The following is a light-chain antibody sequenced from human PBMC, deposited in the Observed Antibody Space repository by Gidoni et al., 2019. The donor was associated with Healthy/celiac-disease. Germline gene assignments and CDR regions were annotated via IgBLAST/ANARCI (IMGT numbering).Light chain of an antibody. Sequence: DVVMTQSPLSMPVTLGQPASISCRSSQSLVHSDGNTYLDWFQQRPGQSPRRLIYKVSNRDSGVPDRFSGIGSGTDFTLKISRVEAEDVGVYYCMQGTHWPQTFGQGPKVEIK. J-gene: IGKJ1*01. CDR3: MQGTHWPQT. CDR2: KVS. V-gene: IGKV2-30*02. CDR1: QSLVHSDGNTY.